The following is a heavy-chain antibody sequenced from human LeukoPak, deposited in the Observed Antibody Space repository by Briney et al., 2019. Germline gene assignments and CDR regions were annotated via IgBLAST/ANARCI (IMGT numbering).Heavy chain of an antibody. CDR2: INHSGST. V-gene: IGHV4-34*01. J-gene: IGHJ3*02. Sequence: SETLSLTCAVYRGSFSGYYWSWIHQPPGKGLEWIGEINHSGSTNYNPSLKSRVTISVDTSKNQFSLQLSSVTAADTAVYYCARIDLGDDAFDIWGQGTMVTVSS. CDR1: RGSFSGYY. CDR3: ARIDLGDDAFDI.